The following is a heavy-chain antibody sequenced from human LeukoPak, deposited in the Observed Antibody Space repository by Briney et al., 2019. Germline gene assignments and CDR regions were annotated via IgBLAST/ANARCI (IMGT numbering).Heavy chain of an antibody. CDR3: ARAPPYCSSTSCTSDY. CDR1: GFTFSSYS. D-gene: IGHD2-2*01. Sequence: GGSLRLSCAASGFTFSSYSMNWVRQAPGKGLEWVSSISSSSYIYYADSVKGRFTISRDNAKNSLYLQMNSLRAEDTAVYYCARAPPYCSSTSCTSDYWGQGTVVTVSS. CDR2: ISSSSYI. V-gene: IGHV3-21*01. J-gene: IGHJ4*02.